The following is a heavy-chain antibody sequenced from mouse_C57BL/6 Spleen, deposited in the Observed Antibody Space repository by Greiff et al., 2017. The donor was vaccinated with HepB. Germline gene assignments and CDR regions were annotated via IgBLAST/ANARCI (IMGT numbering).Heavy chain of an antibody. J-gene: IGHJ3*01. V-gene: IGHV5-4*01. CDR1: GFTFSSYA. D-gene: IGHD1-1*01. CDR3: ARDRGYGSSSWFAY. Sequence: EVNLVESGGGLVKPGGSLKLSCAASGFTFSSYAMSWVRQTPEKRLEWVATISDGGSYTYYPDNVKGRFTISRDNAKNNQYLQMSHLKSEDTAMYYCARDRGYGSSSWFAYWGQGTLVTVSA. CDR2: ISDGGSYT.